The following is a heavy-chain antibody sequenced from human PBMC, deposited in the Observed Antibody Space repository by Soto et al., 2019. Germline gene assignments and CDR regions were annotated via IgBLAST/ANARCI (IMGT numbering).Heavy chain of an antibody. V-gene: IGHV1-69*13. J-gene: IGHJ5*02. CDR1: GGTFSSYA. D-gene: IGHD1-26*01. CDR2: IIPIFGTA. Sequence: GASVKVSCKASGGTFSSYAISWVRQAPGQGLEWMGGIIPIFGTANYAQKFQGRVTITADESTSTAYMELSSLRSEDTAVYYCARDGGSYRFYWFDPWGQGTLVTVSS. CDR3: ARDGGSYRFYWFDP.